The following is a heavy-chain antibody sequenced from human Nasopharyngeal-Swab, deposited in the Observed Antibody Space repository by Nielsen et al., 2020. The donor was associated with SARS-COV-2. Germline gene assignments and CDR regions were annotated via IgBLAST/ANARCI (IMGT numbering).Heavy chain of an antibody. V-gene: IGHV3-30-3*01. J-gene: IGHJ4*02. CDR2: ISYDGSNK. CDR3: ARGRIAG. D-gene: IGHD6-13*01. CDR1: GFTFSSYA. Sequence: LKISCAASGFTFSSYAMHWVRQAPGKGLEWVAVISYDGSNKYYADSVKGRFTISRDNSKNTLYLQMNSLRAEDTAVYYCARGRIAGWGQGTLVTVSS.